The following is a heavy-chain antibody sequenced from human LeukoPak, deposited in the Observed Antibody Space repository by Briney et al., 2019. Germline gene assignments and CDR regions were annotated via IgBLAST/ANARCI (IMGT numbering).Heavy chain of an antibody. D-gene: IGHD3-10*01. J-gene: IGHJ4*02. CDR2: IYTSGST. Sequence: SETLSLTCTVSGGSISNYYWSWIRQPAGKGLEWIGRIYTSGSTNYNQSLKSRVTISVDKSKNQFSLKLSSVTAADTAVYYCARVARGDKRGEYYFDYWGQGTLVTVSS. CDR1: GGSISNYY. V-gene: IGHV4-4*07. CDR3: ARVARGDKRGEYYFDY.